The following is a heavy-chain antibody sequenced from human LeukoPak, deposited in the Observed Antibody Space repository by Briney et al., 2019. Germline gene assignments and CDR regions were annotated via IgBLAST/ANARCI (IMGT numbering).Heavy chain of an antibody. J-gene: IGHJ4*02. V-gene: IGHV4-59*12. CDR2: MYYSGST. CDR3: ARMPTGKIFDY. Sequence: SETLSLTCTVSGGSISSYYWSWIRQPPGKGLEWIGYMYYSGSTNYNPSLKSRVTISVDTSKNQFSLKLSSVTAADTAVYYCARMPTGKIFDYWGQGTLVTVSS. D-gene: IGHD1-1*01. CDR1: GGSISSYY.